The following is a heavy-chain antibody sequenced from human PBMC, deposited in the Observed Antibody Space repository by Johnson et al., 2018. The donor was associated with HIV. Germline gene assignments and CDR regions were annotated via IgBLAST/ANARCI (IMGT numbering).Heavy chain of an antibody. CDR3: AREANAFDI. V-gene: IGHV3-53*01. CDR1: GFTVSSHY. CDR2: LYFRGST. Sequence: EVQLVESGGGVVQPGGSLRLSCAASGFTVSSHYMSSVRQAPGQGLEWVSVLYFRGSTYYSDPVKGRFTISRDNSKNTLYLQMNSLIPEDTAVYYCAREANAFDIWGQGTMVTVSS. J-gene: IGHJ3*02.